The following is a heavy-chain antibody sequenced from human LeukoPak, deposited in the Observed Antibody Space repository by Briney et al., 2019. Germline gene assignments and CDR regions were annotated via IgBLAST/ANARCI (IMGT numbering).Heavy chain of an antibody. D-gene: IGHD4-17*01. CDR3: ARDDDYAKFDY. V-gene: IGHV3-33*01. J-gene: IGHJ4*02. Sequence: GRCLRLSCAASGFTFSSYGMHWVRPAPGKGLEWVAVIWYDGSNKYYADSVKGRFTISRDNSKNTLYLQMNSLRAEDTAVYYCARDDDYAKFDYWGQGTLVTVSS. CDR2: IWYDGSNK. CDR1: GFTFSSYG.